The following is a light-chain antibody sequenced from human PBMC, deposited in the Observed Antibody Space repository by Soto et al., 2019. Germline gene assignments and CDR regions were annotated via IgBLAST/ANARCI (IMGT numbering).Light chain of an antibody. J-gene: IGKJ1*01. V-gene: IGKV1-5*03. CDR1: QSVSRW. CDR3: QQYNDNWT. CDR2: KAS. Sequence: DIQMTQSPSTLSASVGDRVTITCRASQSVSRWLAWYQQKPGKAPKLLIYKASTLESGVPSRFSSSGSGTEFTLAISRLQPDDSATYYCQQYNDNWTFGQGTKVDIK.